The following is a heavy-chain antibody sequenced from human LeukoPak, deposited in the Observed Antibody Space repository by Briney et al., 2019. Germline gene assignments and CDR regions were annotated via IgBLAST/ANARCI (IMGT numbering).Heavy chain of an antibody. CDR1: GFTFSSYW. D-gene: IGHD3-16*01. CDR2: IKQDGSEK. Sequence: GGSLRLSCAASGFTFSSYWMSWVRQAPGKGLEWVANIKQDGSEKYSVDSVKGRFTISRDNAKNSLYMQMNSLRAEDTAVYYCARVMSASVWRSYGSYYYYYYMDIWRKGTTLTVSS. V-gene: IGHV3-7*01. J-gene: IGHJ6*03. CDR3: ARVMSASVWRSYGSYYYYYYMDI.